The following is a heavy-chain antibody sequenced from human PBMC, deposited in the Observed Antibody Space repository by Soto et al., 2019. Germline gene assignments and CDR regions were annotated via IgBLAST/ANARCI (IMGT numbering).Heavy chain of an antibody. CDR1: GFTFTTYW. D-gene: IGHD5-18*01. CDR3: ASHVDTAMAPL. CDR2: IKQDGSEK. V-gene: IGHV3-7*01. J-gene: IGHJ4*02. Sequence: GGSLRLSCAASGFTFTTYWMSWVRQAPGKGLEWVANIKQDGSEKYYADSVKGRFTISRDNSKNTLYLQMNSLRAEDTAVYYCASHVDTAMAPLWGQGTLVTVSS.